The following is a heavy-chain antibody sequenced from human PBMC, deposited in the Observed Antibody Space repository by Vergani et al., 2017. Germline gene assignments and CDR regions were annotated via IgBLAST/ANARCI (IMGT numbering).Heavy chain of an antibody. D-gene: IGHD3-3*01. CDR2: IIPIFGTA. J-gene: IGHJ6*02. V-gene: IGHV1-69*01. CDR3: ASRDITIFGVVIIRGYYYYGMDV. Sequence: QVQLVQSGAEVKKPGSSVKVSCKASGGTFSSYAISWVRQAPGQGLEWMGGIIPIFGTANYAQKFQGRVTITADESTSTAYIELSSLRSEDTAVYYCASRDITIFGVVIIRGYYYYGMDVWGQGTTVTVSS. CDR1: GGTFSSYA.